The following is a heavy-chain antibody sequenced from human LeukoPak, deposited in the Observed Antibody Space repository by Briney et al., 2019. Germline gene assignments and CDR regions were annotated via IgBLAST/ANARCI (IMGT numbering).Heavy chain of an antibody. Sequence: ASVKVSCKASGYTFTGYYIHWVRQTPGQGLEWMGWINPNRGDTSYAQKFQGRVSMTGDASISTAYMELSRLRSDDTAVYYCARDFRYLPPASSGYWGQGTLVTVSS. CDR2: INPNRGDT. V-gene: IGHV1-2*02. D-gene: IGHD1-26*01. J-gene: IGHJ4*02. CDR3: ARDFRYLPPASSGY. CDR1: GYTFTGYY.